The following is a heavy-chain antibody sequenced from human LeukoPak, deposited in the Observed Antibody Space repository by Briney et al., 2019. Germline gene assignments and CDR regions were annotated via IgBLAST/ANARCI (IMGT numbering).Heavy chain of an antibody. CDR1: GFTFNDYY. D-gene: IGHD2-21*02. J-gene: IGHJ4*02. CDR3: ARDISAPGDLLYFDH. V-gene: IGHV3-11*06. Sequence: GGSLRLSCAVSGFTFNDYYMSWIRQAPGKGLEWVSFISGSSSDTNYADSVKGRFTISRDNAKNSLYLEMSSLRAEDTAVYYCARDISAPGDLLYFDHWGQGTLVTVSS. CDR2: ISGSSSDT.